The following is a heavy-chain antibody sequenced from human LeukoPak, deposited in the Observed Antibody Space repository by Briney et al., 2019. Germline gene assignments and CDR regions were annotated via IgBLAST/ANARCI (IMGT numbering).Heavy chain of an antibody. D-gene: IGHD6-6*01. V-gene: IGHV1-2*02. CDR3: AGSIAARTYYGMDV. CDR1: GYTFTGYY. Sequence: EASVKVSCKASGYTFTGYYMHWVRQAPGQGLEWMGWINPNSGGTNYAQKFQGRVTMTRDTSISTAYMELSRLRSDDTAVYYCAGSIAARTYYGMDVWGQGTTVTVSS. J-gene: IGHJ6*02. CDR2: INPNSGGT.